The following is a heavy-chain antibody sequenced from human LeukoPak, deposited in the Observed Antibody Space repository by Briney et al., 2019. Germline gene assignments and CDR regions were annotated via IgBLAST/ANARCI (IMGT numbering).Heavy chain of an antibody. V-gene: IGHV4-38-2*01. D-gene: IGHD1-20*01. Sequence: PSETLSLTCAVSGYSISSGYYWGWIRQPPRKGLEWIGSIYHSGSAYYNPSLKSRVTISVDTSKNQFSLKLSSVTAADTAVYYCARLRGITGVAYFDYWGQGTLVTVSS. CDR2: IYHSGSA. J-gene: IGHJ4*02. CDR3: ARLRGITGVAYFDY. CDR1: GYSISSGYY.